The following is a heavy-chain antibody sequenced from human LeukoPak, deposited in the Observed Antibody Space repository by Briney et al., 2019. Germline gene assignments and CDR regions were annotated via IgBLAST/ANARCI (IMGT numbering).Heavy chain of an antibody. CDR3: ARMVGNSPDY. CDR1: GDSVSSNSAA. J-gene: IGHJ4*02. V-gene: IGHV6-1*01. Sequence: SQTLSLTCAISGDSVSSNSAAWNWIRQSPSRGLEWLGRTYYRSKWSTDYAVFVKSRITINPDTSKNQFSLHLKSVTPEDTAVYCCARMVGNSPDYWGQGTLVTASS. D-gene: IGHD2/OR15-2a*01. CDR2: TYYRSKWST.